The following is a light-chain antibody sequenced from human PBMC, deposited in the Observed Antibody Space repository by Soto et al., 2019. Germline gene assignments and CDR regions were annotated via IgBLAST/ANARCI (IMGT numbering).Light chain of an antibody. CDR2: AAS. CDR1: QGIRSY. J-gene: IGKJ4*01. V-gene: IGKV1-9*01. CDR3: QHLNSYPSFT. Sequence: IQLTQSPSFLSASVGDRVIITCRASQGIRSYLAWYQQKAGKAPKLLIYAASTLQSGVPSRFSGSGSGTEFTLTITSLQPKDFATYYCQHLNSYPSFTFGGGTKVEIK.